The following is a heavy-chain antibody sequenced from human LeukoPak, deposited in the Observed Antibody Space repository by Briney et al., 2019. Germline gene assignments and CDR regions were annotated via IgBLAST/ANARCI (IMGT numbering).Heavy chain of an antibody. D-gene: IGHD5-24*01. CDR1: GASISSGGYY. Sequence: SQTLSLTCTVSGASISSGGYYWSWIRQHPGKGLEWIGYISYSGSPYYNPSLKSRVTISVDTSRNQFSLKLSSVTAADTAVYYCASTQYGYNAYWGQGTLVTVSS. V-gene: IGHV4-31*03. J-gene: IGHJ4*02. CDR3: ASTQYGYNAY. CDR2: ISYSGSP.